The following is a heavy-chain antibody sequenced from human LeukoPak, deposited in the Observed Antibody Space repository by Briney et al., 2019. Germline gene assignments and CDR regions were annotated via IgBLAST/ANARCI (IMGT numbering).Heavy chain of an antibody. CDR2: TYKDGTT. CDR3: AKGFSSYSCFAP. V-gene: IGHV4-38-2*02. Sequence: SETLSLTCTVSHYSINDGYYWGWIRQPPGRGLEWIGNTYKDGTTHYNSSFSSRVTISVDASENQFSLTLTSVTADDTAVYYCAKGFSSYSCFAPWGPGILVTVSS. J-gene: IGHJ5*02. CDR1: HYSINDGYY. D-gene: IGHD3-16*02.